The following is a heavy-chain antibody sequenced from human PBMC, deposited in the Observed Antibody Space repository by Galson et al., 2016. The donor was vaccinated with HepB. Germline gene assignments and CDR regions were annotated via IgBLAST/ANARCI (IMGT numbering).Heavy chain of an antibody. D-gene: IGHD4-23*01. J-gene: IGHJ3*02. CDR3: ARIPYGGNGPFDI. Sequence: SLRLSCAASGFTFKNHWMNWVRQAPGKGLEWLANIKEAGSEKYYVASVKGRFTISRDNGKNSLYLQMISLRDEDTAVYYCARIPYGGNGPFDIWGQGTMVTVSS. CDR2: IKEAGSEK. CDR1: GFTFKNHW. V-gene: IGHV3-7*03.